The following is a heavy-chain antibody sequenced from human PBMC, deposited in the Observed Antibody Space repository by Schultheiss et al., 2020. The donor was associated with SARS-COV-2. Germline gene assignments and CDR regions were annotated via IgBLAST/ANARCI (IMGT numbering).Heavy chain of an antibody. J-gene: IGHJ4*02. V-gene: IGHV1-8*01. CDR3: ARADRLPPGIAVAGPGLDY. D-gene: IGHD6-19*01. CDR1: GYTFTSYD. CDR2: MNPSSGNA. Sequence: ASVKVSCKASGYTFTSYDIHWVRQATGQGLEWMGWMNPSSGNAGYAQKFRGRVTMASNTSRSTAYMELSSLRSEDTAVYYCARADRLPPGIAVAGPGLDYWGQGTLVTVSS.